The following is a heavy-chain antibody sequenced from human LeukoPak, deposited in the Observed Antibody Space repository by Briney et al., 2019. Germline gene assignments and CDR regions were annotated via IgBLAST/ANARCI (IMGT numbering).Heavy chain of an antibody. CDR2: VSSSGSTK. Sequence: GGSLRLSCAASGFTFSDHIMNWVRQLPGKRLEWVAYVSSSGSTKYYADSVEGRFTISRDNARNSLYLQMNSLRAEDTAVYLCARGGLSIMGYWGQGTLVTVSS. CDR3: ARGGLSIMGY. V-gene: IGHV3-48*01. CDR1: GFTFSDHI. D-gene: IGHD2/OR15-2a*01. J-gene: IGHJ4*02.